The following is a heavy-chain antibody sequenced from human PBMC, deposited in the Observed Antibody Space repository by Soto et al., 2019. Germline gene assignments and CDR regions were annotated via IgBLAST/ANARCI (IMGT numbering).Heavy chain of an antibody. Sequence: GGSLRLSCTTSGFSFASFAMTWARQAPGKGPEWVATISGSDGKTYYADSVKGRFSISRDTSRNTLYLQMNSLRADDTAIYYCAKWSYLDYWGQGTRVTVSS. CDR1: GFSFASFA. CDR3: AKWSYLDY. D-gene: IGHD3-3*01. V-gene: IGHV3-23*01. CDR2: ISGSDGKT. J-gene: IGHJ4*02.